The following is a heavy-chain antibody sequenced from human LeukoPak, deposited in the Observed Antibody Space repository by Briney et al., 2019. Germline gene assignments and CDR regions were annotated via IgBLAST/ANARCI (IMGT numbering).Heavy chain of an antibody. J-gene: IGHJ4*02. CDR2: ISGSGGST. CDR1: GFTFSSYA. CDR3: AKSMVRGVIGSPHDY. V-gene: IGHV3-23*01. D-gene: IGHD3-10*01. Sequence: GGSLRLSCAASGFTFSSYAVSWVRQAPGKGLEWVSAISGSGGSTYYADSVKGRFTISRDNSKNTLYLQMNSLRAEDTAVYYCAKSMVRGVIGSPHDYWGQGTLVTVSS.